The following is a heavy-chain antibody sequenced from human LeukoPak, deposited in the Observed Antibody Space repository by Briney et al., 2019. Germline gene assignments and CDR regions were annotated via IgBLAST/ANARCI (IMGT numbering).Heavy chain of an antibody. CDR1: EFTFSSYA. V-gene: IGHV3-23*01. Sequence: PGGSLRLSCGASEFTFSSYAMSWVRQAPGKGLEWVSSISGSGESSYYADSVKGRLTISRDNSKNRLYLQMNSLRAEDTAVYYCAKESGYDSSGYHDYWGQGTLDTVSS. J-gene: IGHJ4*02. CDR2: ISGSGESS. CDR3: AKESGYDSSGYHDY. D-gene: IGHD3-22*01.